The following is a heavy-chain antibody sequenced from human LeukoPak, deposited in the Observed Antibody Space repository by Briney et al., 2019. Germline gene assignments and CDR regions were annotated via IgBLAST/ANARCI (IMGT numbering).Heavy chain of an antibody. V-gene: IGHV3-7*01. Sequence: PGGSLRLSCSASGFTFSSSWMTWVRQAPGKGLEWVANIKQDGSEQYTADSLKGRFTISRDNDKKLVFLQMNSLRVDDTAVYYCARVGPSYYYYYMDAWATGPRSSSP. CDR2: IKQDGSEQ. CDR3: ARVGPSYYYYYMDA. CDR1: GFTFSSSW. J-gene: IGHJ6*03.